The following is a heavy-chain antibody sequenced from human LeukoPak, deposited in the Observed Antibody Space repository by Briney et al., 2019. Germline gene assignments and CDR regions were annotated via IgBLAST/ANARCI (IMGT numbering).Heavy chain of an antibody. CDR3: ARHANPGIVAWMVAASDYFDY. D-gene: IGHD2-15*01. V-gene: IGHV4-59*01. Sequence: TSETLSLTCTVSGGSISSYYWSWIRQPPGKGLEWIGYIYYSGSTNYNPSLKSRVTISVDTSKNQFSLKLSSVTAADTAVYYCARHANPGIVAWMVAASDYFDYWGQGTLVTVSS. J-gene: IGHJ4*02. CDR2: IYYSGST. CDR1: GGSISSYY.